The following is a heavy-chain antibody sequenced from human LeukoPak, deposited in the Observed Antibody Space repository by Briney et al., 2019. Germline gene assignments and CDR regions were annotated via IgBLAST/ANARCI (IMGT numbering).Heavy chain of an antibody. CDR3: ALGYYDSSGYYSDY. Sequence: VKVSCKASGYTFTSYDINWVRQATGQGLEWMGWMNPNSGNTGYAQKLQGRVTMTTDTSTSTAYMELRSLRSDDTAVYYCALGYYDSSGYYSDYWGQGTLVTVSS. V-gene: IGHV1-8*01. J-gene: IGHJ4*02. CDR1: GYTFTSYD. D-gene: IGHD3-22*01. CDR2: MNPNSGNT.